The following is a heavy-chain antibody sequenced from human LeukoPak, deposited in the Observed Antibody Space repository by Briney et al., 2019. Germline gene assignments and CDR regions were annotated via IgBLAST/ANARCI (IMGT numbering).Heavy chain of an antibody. CDR3: AKGDSSGYYPFFDY. CDR1: GFTFSDYW. Sequence: GGSLRLSCAASGFTFSDYWMSWVRQAPGKGLEWVANIKRDGSEKFYLDSVKGRFTISRDNAKNSLYLQMNSLRAEDTALYYCAKGDSSGYYPFFDYWGQGTLVTVSS. CDR2: IKRDGSEK. V-gene: IGHV3-7*03. J-gene: IGHJ4*02. D-gene: IGHD3-22*01.